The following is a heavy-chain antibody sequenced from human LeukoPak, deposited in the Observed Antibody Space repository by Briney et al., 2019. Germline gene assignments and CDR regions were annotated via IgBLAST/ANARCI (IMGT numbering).Heavy chain of an antibody. J-gene: IGHJ3*02. V-gene: IGHV4-59*01. CDR2: IYYSGRT. Sequence: ETLSLTCTVSGGSISDYYWNWMRQPPGKGLEWIGYIYYSGRTNYNPSLKSRVSISVDTSKNQFSLKLSSVTAADTAVYYCARDFRGSVDAFDIWGQGTMVAVSS. CDR3: ARDFRGSVDAFDI. CDR1: GGSISDYY.